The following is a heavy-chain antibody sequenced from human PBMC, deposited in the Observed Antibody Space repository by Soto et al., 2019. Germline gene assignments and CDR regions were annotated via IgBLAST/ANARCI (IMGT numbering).Heavy chain of an antibody. Sequence: PSETLSLTCTVSGGSISGYYWSWIRQPAGKGLEWIGRVYSSGSTHYGPSLKSRVTMSVDTSKKQLSLKLRSVTAADTAVYYCAREGGYFDSSGSGVYHYYGVDVWGRGTTVTVSS. D-gene: IGHD3-22*01. CDR3: AREGGYFDSSGSGVYHYYGVDV. CDR2: VYSSGST. V-gene: IGHV4-4*07. J-gene: IGHJ6*02. CDR1: GGSISGYY.